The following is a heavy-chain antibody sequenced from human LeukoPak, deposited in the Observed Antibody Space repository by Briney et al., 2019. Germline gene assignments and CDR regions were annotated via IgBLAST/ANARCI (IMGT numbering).Heavy chain of an antibody. V-gene: IGHV1-2*02. Sequence: GASVKVSCKASGYTFTGYYMHWVRQAPGQGLEWMGWINPNSGGTNYAQKFQGRVTMTRDTSISTAYMELSRLRSDDTAVYYCAKSFGSGSYYNWFDPWGQGTLVTVSS. D-gene: IGHD3-10*01. CDR1: GYTFTGYY. J-gene: IGHJ5*02. CDR2: INPNSGGT. CDR3: AKSFGSGSYYNWFDP.